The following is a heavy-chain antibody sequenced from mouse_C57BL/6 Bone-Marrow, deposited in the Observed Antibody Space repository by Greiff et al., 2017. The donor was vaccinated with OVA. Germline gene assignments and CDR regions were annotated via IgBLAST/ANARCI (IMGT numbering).Heavy chain of an antibody. J-gene: IGHJ3*01. V-gene: IGHV5-6*02. D-gene: IGHD2-3*01. CDR1: GFTFSSYG. CDR2: ISSGGSYT. Sequence: DVKLQESGGDLVKPGGSLKLSCAASGFTFSSYGMSWVRQTPDKRLEWVATISSGGSYTYYPDSVKGRFTISRDNAKNTLYLQMSSLKSEDTAMYYCARIYDGYAWFAYWGQGTLVTVSA. CDR3: ARIYDGYAWFAY.